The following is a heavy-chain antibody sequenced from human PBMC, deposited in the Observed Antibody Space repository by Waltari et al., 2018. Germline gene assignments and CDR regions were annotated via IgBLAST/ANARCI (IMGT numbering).Heavy chain of an antibody. D-gene: IGHD2-2*01. CDR1: GGSFSGYY. CDR2: INHSGST. J-gene: IGHJ4*02. CDR3: AREEYQGKFRDFDY. V-gene: IGHV4-34*01. Sequence: QVQLQQWGAGLLKPSETLSLTCAVYGGSFSGYYWSWIRPPPGKGLEWIGEINHSGSTNYNPSLKSRVTIAVDTSKNQVTLKLSSVTAADTAVYYWAREEYQGKFRDFDYWGQGTLGTVSS.